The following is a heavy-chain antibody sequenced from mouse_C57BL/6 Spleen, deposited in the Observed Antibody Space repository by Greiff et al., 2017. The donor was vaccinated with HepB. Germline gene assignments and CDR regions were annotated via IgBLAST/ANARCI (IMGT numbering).Heavy chain of an antibody. CDR3: ARHPYYYGSSSWYFDV. D-gene: IGHD1-1*01. CDR2: IDPSDSET. V-gene: IGHV1-52*01. J-gene: IGHJ1*03. CDR1: GYTFTSYW. Sequence: QVQLKQPGAELVRPGSSVKLSCKASGYTFTSYWMHWVKQRPIQGLEWIGNIDPSDSETHYNQKFKDKATLTVDKSSSTAYMQLSSPTSEDSAVYYCARHPYYYGSSSWYFDVWGTGTTVTVSS.